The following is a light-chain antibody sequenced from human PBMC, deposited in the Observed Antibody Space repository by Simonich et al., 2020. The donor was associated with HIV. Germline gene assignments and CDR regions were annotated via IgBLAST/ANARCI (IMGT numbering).Light chain of an antibody. J-gene: IGLJ2*01. V-gene: IGLV3-25*03. CDR2: KDS. CDR1: ALQNQY. Sequence: SYELTQPPSVSVSPGQTARITCSGEALQNQYAYWFQQKPGQAPVLIICKDSERPSGIPERFSGSSSGTSVTLTISGVQAEGEADYYCQSADSSGTYHVVFGGGTKLTVL. CDR3: QSADSSGTYHVV.